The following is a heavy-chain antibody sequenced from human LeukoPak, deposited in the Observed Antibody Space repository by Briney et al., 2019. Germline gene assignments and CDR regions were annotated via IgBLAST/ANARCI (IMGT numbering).Heavy chain of an antibody. J-gene: IGHJ3*02. Sequence: GGSLRLSCAASGFTFSSYWINWVRQTPGKGLEWVAHMNQDGSAKYYADSVKGRFTISRDNAKNSLYLQMNSLRAEDTAVYYCASTPYSSTDAFDIWGQGTMVTVSS. CDR2: MNQDGSAK. CDR1: GFTFSSYW. V-gene: IGHV3-7*01. CDR3: ASTPYSSTDAFDI. D-gene: IGHD6-13*01.